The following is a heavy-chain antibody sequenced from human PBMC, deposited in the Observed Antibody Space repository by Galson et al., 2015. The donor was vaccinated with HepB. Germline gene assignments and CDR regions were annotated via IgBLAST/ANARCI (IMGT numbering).Heavy chain of an antibody. J-gene: IGHJ4*02. CDR2: INPSGGST. CDR1: GYTFTRYA. CDR3: ARDETTGADY. D-gene: IGHD4-17*01. Sequence: SVKVSCKASGYTFTRYAMNWVRQAPGQGLEWMGIINPSGGSTSYAQKFQGRVTMTRDTSTSTVYMELSSLRSEDTAVYYCARDETTGADYWGQGTLVTVSS. V-gene: IGHV1-46*03.